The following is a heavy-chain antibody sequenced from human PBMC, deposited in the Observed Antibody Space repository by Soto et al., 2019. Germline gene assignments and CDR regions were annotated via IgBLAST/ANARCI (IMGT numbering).Heavy chain of an antibody. CDR1: GFTVSSNY. Sequence: GGSLRLSCAASGFTVSSNYMSWVRQAPGKGLEWVSVIYSGGSTYYADSVKGRFTISRDNSKNTLYLQMNSLRAEDTAVYYCATLWLGATTEYFQHWGQGTLVTVSS. V-gene: IGHV3-53*01. CDR2: IYSGGST. J-gene: IGHJ1*01. CDR3: ATLWLGATTEYFQH. D-gene: IGHD1-26*01.